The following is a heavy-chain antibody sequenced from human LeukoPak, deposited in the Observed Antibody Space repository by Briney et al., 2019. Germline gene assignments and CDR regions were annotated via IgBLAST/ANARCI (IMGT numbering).Heavy chain of an antibody. V-gene: IGHV4-59*01. Sequence: SETLSLTSTVSSGSITTYYWSWMRQRPGKGLEWIGYIYCTGSTNYNPSLKSRVTISADTSNNQFSLKLTSVTAADTAVYYCARVERYCSSTNCNALDDWGQGTLVTVSS. CDR3: ARVERYCSSTNCNALDD. CDR1: SGSITTYY. D-gene: IGHD2-2*01. CDR2: IYCTGST. J-gene: IGHJ4*02.